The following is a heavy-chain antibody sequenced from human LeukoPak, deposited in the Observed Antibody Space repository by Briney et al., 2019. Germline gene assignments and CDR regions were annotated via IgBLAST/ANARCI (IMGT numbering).Heavy chain of an antibody. J-gene: IGHJ5*02. CDR1: GITLSNYG. V-gene: IGHV3-30*03. CDR3: AREYSSSWYQWGSYNWFDP. D-gene: IGHD6-13*01. CDR2: ISYDGSNK. Sequence: PGGSLRLSCAVSGITLSNYGMSWVRQAPGKGLEWVAVISYDGSNKYYADSVKGRFTISRDNSKNTLYLQMNSLRAEDTAVYYCAREYSSSWYQWGSYNWFDPWGQGTLVTVSS.